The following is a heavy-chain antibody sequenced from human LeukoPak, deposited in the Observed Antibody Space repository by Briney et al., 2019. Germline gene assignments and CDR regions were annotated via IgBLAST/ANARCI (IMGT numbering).Heavy chain of an antibody. Sequence: PSQTLSLTCAVSGGSISSGGYSWSWIRQPPGKGLEWIGYIYYSGTTGYNPSLKSRVTISVDSSKNHFSLKLDSVTAADTAVYYCARFPHYYHNSGPDYWGQGTLVTVSS. CDR2: IYYSGTT. D-gene: IGHD3-22*01. CDR3: ARFPHYYHNSGPDY. CDR1: GGSISSGGYS. V-gene: IGHV4-30-4*07. J-gene: IGHJ4*02.